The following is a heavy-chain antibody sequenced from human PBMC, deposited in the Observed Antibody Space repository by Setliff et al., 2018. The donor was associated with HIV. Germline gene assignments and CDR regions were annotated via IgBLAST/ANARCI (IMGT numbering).Heavy chain of an antibody. V-gene: IGHV4-31*03. CDR3: ARATYTLQFLKWSPDSSLYYYHMDV. CDR1: GASFSSGGYY. D-gene: IGHD3-3*01. J-gene: IGHJ6*03. Sequence: TLSLTCNVSGASFSSGGYYWSWIRQHPGKGLEWIGYMSYSGSTFYKSSLKSRVTMSIDTSKNQFSLMLSPVTAADTAVYYCARATYTLQFLKWSPDSSLYYYHMDVWGKGTTVTVSS. CDR2: MSYSGST.